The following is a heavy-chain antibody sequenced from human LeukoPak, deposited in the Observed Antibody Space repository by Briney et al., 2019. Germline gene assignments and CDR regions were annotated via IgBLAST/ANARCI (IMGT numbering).Heavy chain of an antibody. Sequence: SETLFLTCTVSGGSISSGSYYWSWIRQPAGKGLEWIGRIYTSGSTNYNPSLKSRVTISVDTSKNQFSLKLSSVTAADTAVYYCAVQLRGFGEASSFYFDYWGQGTLVTVSS. D-gene: IGHD3-10*01. J-gene: IGHJ4*02. CDR1: GGSISSGSYY. CDR3: AVQLRGFGEASSFYFDY. CDR2: IYTSGST. V-gene: IGHV4-61*02.